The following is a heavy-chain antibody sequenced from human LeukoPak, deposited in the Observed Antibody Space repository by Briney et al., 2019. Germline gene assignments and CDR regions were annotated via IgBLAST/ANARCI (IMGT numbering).Heavy chain of an antibody. CDR1: GFTFSSYD. CDR2: ISSSSSYI. J-gene: IGHJ4*02. Sequence: GGSLRLSCAASGFTFSSYDMHWVRQAPGKGLEWVSSISSSSSYIYYADSVKGRFTISRDNAKNSLCLQMNSLRAEDTAVYYCARDLVAGTGGFDYWGQGTLVTVSS. D-gene: IGHD6-19*01. CDR3: ARDLVAGTGGFDY. V-gene: IGHV3-21*01.